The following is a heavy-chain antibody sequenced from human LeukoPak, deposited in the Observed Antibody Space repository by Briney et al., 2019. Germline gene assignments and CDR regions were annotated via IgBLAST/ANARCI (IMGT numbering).Heavy chain of an antibody. D-gene: IGHD6-6*01. J-gene: IGHJ5*02. CDR3: ARDPYYSSSSPWFDP. CDR1: GFTFSSYS. V-gene: IGHV3-21*01. Sequence: GGSLRLSCAASGFTFSSYSMNWVRQAPGKGLEWVSSISSSSSYIYYADSVKGRFTISRDNAKNSLYLQMNSLRAEDTAVYYCARDPYYSSSSPWFDPWGQGTLVTVSS. CDR2: ISSSSSYI.